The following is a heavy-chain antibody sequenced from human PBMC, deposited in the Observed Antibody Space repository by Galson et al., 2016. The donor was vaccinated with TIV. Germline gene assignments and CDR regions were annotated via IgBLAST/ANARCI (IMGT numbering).Heavy chain of an antibody. D-gene: IGHD3-16*01. CDR2: TNPDSDDT. V-gene: IGHV1-2*02. CDR1: GYTFRFNGYY. CDR3: ARDGRGRNYDY. Sequence: SVKVSCKASGYTFRFNGYYLHWVRQAPGQGLEWMGWTNPDSDDTKYAQKFQGRVTMTSDTSSSTAYMEMTSLTSDDSAVYYCARDGRGRNYDYWGQGTLVTVST. J-gene: IGHJ4*02.